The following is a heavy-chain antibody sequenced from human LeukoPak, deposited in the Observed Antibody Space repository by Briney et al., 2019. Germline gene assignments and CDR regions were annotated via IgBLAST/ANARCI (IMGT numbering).Heavy chain of an antibody. CDR2: ISAYNGNT. J-gene: IGHJ4*02. CDR1: GYTFTSYG. CDR3: ARRSGSGSYLGYYFDY. D-gene: IGHD3-10*01. V-gene: IGHV1-18*01. Sequence: ASVKVSCKASGYTFTSYGISWVRQAPGQGLEWMGWISAYNGNTNYAQKLQGRVTMTTDTSTSTAYMELRSLRSDDTAVYYCARRSGSGSYLGYYFDYWGQGTLVTVSS.